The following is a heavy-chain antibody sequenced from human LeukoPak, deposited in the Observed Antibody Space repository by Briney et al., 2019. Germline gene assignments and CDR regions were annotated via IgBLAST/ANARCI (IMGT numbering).Heavy chain of an antibody. J-gene: IGHJ4*02. CDR2: ISWNSGSI. CDR3: AKDTGDYFDY. V-gene: IGHV3-9*03. D-gene: IGHD3-10*01. Sequence: GRSLRLSCAASGFTFDDYAMHWVRQAPGKGLEWVSGISWNSGSIGYADSVKGRFTISRDNAKNSLYLQMNSLRAEDMALYYCAKDTGDYFDYWGQGTLVTV. CDR1: GFTFDDYA.